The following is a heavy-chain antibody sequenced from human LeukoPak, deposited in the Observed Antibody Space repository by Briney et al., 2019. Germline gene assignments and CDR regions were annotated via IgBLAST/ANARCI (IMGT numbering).Heavy chain of an antibody. CDR3: AKYGKSGWSIDN. CDR1: GGSISSYY. CDR2: IYTSGST. V-gene: IGHV4-4*07. Sequence: PSETLSLTCTVSGGSISSYYWSWIRQPAGKGLEWIGRIYTSGSTNYNPSLKSRVTMSVGTSKNQFSLKLNSVTAADTAVYFCAKYGKSGWSIDNWGQGTLVTVSS. D-gene: IGHD6-19*01. J-gene: IGHJ4*02.